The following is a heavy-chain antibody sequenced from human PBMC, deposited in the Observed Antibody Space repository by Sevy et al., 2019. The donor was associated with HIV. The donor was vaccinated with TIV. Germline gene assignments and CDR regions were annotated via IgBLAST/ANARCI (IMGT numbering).Heavy chain of an antibody. CDR1: GFTFSDYY. D-gene: IGHD6-6*01. V-gene: IGHV3-11*01. CDR3: ARSDSSSRPNDY. Sequence: GGSLRLSCAASGFTFSDYYMSWIRQAPGKGLEWVSYISSSGSTIYYADSVKGRFTISRDNAKNSLYLQMNSLRADDTAVYYCARSDSSSRPNDYWGQGTLVTVSS. CDR2: ISSSGSTI. J-gene: IGHJ4*02.